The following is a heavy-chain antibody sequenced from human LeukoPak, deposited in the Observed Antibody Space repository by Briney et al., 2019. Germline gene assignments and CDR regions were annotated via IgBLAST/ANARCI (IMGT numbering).Heavy chain of an antibody. CDR3: ASSQTSRIVSYYYYGMDV. CDR1: GYTFTGYY. D-gene: IGHD5/OR15-5a*01. Sequence: ASVKVSCKASGYTFTGYYMHWVRQAPGQGLEWMGWINPNSGGTNYAQKFQGRVTTTRDTSISTAYMELSRLRSDDTAVYYCASSQTSRIVSYYYYGMDVWGQGTTVTVSS. J-gene: IGHJ6*02. CDR2: INPNSGGT. V-gene: IGHV1-2*02.